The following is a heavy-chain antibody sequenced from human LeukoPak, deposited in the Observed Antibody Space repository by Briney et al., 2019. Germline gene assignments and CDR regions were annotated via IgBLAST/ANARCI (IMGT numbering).Heavy chain of an antibody. CDR1: GGSISSSSYY. Sequence: SETLSLTCTVSGGSISSSSYYWGWIRQPPGKGLEWIGSIYYSGSTYYNPSLKSRVTISVDTSKNHFSLKLSSVTAADTAVYYCARLIYYGSGRVDYWGQGTLVTVSS. CDR3: ARLIYYGSGRVDY. D-gene: IGHD3-10*01. CDR2: IYYSGST. V-gene: IGHV4-39*01. J-gene: IGHJ4*02.